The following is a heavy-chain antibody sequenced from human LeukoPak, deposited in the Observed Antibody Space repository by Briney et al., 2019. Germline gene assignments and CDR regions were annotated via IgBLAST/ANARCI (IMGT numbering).Heavy chain of an antibody. D-gene: IGHD3-10*01. CDR2: IIPMFGTA. CDR3: ATRTVSFGSGNYHKSVDHWYFDV. CDR1: GGTFRRNV. J-gene: IGHJ2*01. V-gene: IGHV1-69*13. Sequence: GASVKVSCKASGGTFRRNVISWVRQAPGQGLEWMGGIIPMFGTANDAQKFQGRVTITADESTSTAYMELSSLRSEDTAVYYCATRTVSFGSGNYHKSVDHWYFDVWGRGTVVTVSS.